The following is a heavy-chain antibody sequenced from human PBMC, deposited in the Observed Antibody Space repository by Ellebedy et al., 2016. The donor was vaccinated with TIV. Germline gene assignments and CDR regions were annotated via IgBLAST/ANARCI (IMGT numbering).Heavy chain of an antibody. J-gene: IGHJ6*02. CDR2: MSYDGTNK. CDR1: GFTVSSYA. Sequence: GGSLRLXXAASGFTVSSYAMHWVRQAPGKGLEWVAVMSYDGTNKKYADAVKGRFTISRDNSKNTLYLQMNSLRVEDTAVYYCARAVDSGRDMDVWGQGTTVTVSS. CDR3: ARAVDSGRDMDV. D-gene: IGHD1-26*01. V-gene: IGHV3-30*01.